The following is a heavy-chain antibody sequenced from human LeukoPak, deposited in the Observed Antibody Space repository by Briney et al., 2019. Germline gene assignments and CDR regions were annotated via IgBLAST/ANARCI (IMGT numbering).Heavy chain of an antibody. CDR2: IYSGGAT. J-gene: IGHJ4*02. D-gene: IGHD3-16*02. CDR1: GLIVSANY. V-gene: IGHV3-53*01. Sequence: GGSLRLSCAASGLIVSANYMNWVRQAPGKGLEWVSIIYSGGATFYAVSVKGRFTISRDKNTLYLQMNSLGAEDTAVYYCARGLRSGLYWGQGTLVTVSS. CDR3: ARGLRSGLY.